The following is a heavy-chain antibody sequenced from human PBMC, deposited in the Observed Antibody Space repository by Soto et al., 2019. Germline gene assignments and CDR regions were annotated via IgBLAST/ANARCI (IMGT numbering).Heavy chain of an antibody. CDR3: AAGHSSGSYGMDV. V-gene: IGHV1-46*01. D-gene: IGHD3-22*01. CDR2: INPSGGST. CDR1: GYTFTRYY. Sequence: ASVKFSCKASGYTFTRYYMHWVRQAPGQGLEWMGIINPSGGSTSYAQKFQGRVTMTKDTSTSTVYMELSSLRSEDTAVYYCAAGHSSGSYGMDVWGQGTTVTVSS. J-gene: IGHJ6*02.